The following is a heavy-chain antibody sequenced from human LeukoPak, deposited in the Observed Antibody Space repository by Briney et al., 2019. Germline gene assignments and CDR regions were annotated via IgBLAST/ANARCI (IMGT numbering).Heavy chain of an antibody. CDR1: GFTFSDYY. J-gene: IGHJ4*02. D-gene: IGHD6-19*01. CDR2: TSADGTTI. CDR3: ARVLGYSTGWYYFDH. V-gene: IGHV3-11*01. Sequence: GGSLRLSCAASGFTFSDYYMSWIRQAPGKGLEWMSYTSADGTTIYYADSVKGPFTISRDNAKNSLYLQMNSLRVEDTAMYYCARVLGYSTGWYYFDHWGQGTLVTVSS.